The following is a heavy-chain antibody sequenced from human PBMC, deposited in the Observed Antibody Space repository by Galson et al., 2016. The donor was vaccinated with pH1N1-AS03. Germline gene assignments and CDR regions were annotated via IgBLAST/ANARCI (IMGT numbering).Heavy chain of an antibody. Sequence: SVKVSCKASGYTFTGHYIHWVRQAPGQGLEWMGWINPNSGDTNNAQKFQGRVTMTTDTSTSTAYMELRSLRSDDTAVYYCARDYSTSSQYYYYYYMDVWGKGTTVTVFS. D-gene: IGHD6-6*01. CDR1: GYTFTGHY. J-gene: IGHJ6*03. V-gene: IGHV1-2*02. CDR2: INPNSGDT. CDR3: ARDYSTSSQYYYYYYMDV.